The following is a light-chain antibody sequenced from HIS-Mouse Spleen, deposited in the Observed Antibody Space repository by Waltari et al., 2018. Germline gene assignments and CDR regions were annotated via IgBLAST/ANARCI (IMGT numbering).Light chain of an antibody. CDR2: DVS. V-gene: IGLV2-14*03. CDR3: SSYTSSSTYV. CDR1: SRDVGGYNY. J-gene: IGLJ1*01. Sequence: QSALTQPASVSGSPGQSITISCPGTSRDVGGYNYVPWYQQHPGKAPKLMIYDVSNRPSGVSNRFSGSKSGNTASLTISGLQAEDEADYYCSSYTSSSTYVFGTGTKVTVL.